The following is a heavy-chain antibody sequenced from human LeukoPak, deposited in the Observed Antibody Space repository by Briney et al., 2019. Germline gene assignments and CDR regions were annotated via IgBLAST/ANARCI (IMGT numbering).Heavy chain of an antibody. Sequence: SETLSLTCAVSGGSISSGGYSWSWIRQPPGKVLEWIGYIYHSGSTYYNPSLKSRVTISVDRSKNQFSLKLSSVTSADTAVYYCARAHCSGGSCYSTRFDPWGQGTLVTVSS. J-gene: IGHJ5*02. V-gene: IGHV4-30-2*01. CDR2: IYHSGST. CDR1: GGSISSGGYS. D-gene: IGHD2-15*01. CDR3: ARAHCSGGSCYSTRFDP.